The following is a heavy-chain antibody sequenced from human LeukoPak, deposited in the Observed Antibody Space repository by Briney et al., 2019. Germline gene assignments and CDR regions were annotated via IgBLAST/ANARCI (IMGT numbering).Heavy chain of an antibody. Sequence: GSLRLSCAASGFTFSSYEMNWVRQAPGKGLEWVSYISSSGSTIYYADSVKGRFTISRDNAKNSLYLQMNSLRAEDTAVYYCATIDCGGDCSYAFDIWGQGTMVTVSS. CDR1: GFTFSSYE. D-gene: IGHD2-21*02. V-gene: IGHV3-48*03. CDR3: ATIDCGGDCSYAFDI. J-gene: IGHJ3*02. CDR2: ISSSGSTI.